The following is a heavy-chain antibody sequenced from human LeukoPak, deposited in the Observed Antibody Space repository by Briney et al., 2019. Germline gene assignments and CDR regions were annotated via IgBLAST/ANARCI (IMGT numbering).Heavy chain of an antibody. CDR3: ARTGGFLEWLLAHNSYYYMDV. J-gene: IGHJ6*03. CDR2: ISSSGSTI. D-gene: IGHD3-3*01. V-gene: IGHV3-11*04. Sequence: GGSLRLSCAASGFTFSDYYMSWIRQAPGKGLEWVSYISSSGSTIYYADSVKGRFTISRDNAKNSLYLQMNSLRAEDTAVYYCARTGGFLEWLLAHNSYYYMDVWGKGTTVTVSS. CDR1: GFTFSDYY.